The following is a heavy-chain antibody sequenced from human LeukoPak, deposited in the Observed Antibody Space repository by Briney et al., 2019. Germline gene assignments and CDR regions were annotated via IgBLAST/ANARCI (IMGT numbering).Heavy chain of an antibody. D-gene: IGHD5-24*01. CDR2: ISGSGTTT. CDR1: GFTFSSYS. CDR3: ATEKGGDAYNFDC. V-gene: IGHV3-23*01. Sequence: QAGGSLRLSCGASGFTFSSYSMNWVRQAPGKGLEWVSAISGSGTTTKYADSVKGRFTISRDNSRNMLYLQMSSLRAEDTAVYYCATEKGGDAYNFDCWGQGTLVTVSS. J-gene: IGHJ4*02.